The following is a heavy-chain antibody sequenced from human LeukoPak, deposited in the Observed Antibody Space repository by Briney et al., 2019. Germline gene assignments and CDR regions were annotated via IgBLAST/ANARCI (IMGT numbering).Heavy chain of an antibody. CDR1: GITFEVYA. V-gene: IGHV3-43*02. J-gene: IGHJ4*02. CDR2: ISGDTSWT. CDR3: VKGDDYGDY. Sequence: GGSLRLSCVVSGITFEVYAMYWVRQVPGEGLELVFLISGDTSWTYYADSVKGPFTISRDNSKNSLYLQMNSLRSEDAALYYCVKGDDYGDYWGQGTLVSVSS.